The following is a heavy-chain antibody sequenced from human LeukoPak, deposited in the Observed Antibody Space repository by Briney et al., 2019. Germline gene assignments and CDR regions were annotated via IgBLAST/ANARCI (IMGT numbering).Heavy chain of an antibody. D-gene: IGHD5-24*01. J-gene: IGHJ3*02. CDR3: ATSDGYPYIDALGI. Sequence: SETLSLTCTVSGDSISSYSWNWIRQPPGKGLEWIGSIHYSGSADYIPSLRNRLTISVDTSKNVFSLKLSSVSAADTAVYYCATSDGYPYIDALGIWGQGTMVTVSS. V-gene: IGHV4-59*03. CDR1: GDSISSYS. CDR2: IHYSGSA.